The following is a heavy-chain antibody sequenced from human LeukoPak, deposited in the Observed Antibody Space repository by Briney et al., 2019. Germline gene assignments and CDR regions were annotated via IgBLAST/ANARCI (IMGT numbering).Heavy chain of an antibody. D-gene: IGHD2-2*01. CDR1: GGSISSGNYY. J-gene: IGHJ4*02. Sequence: SETLSLTCTVSGGSISSGNYYWSWIRQHPGQGLEWIGYIYYSGSTYYNPSLKSRVIISVDTSKNQFSLKLSSVTAADTAVYYRAREKAGSTSSIDYWGQGTLVTVSS. CDR2: IYYSGST. V-gene: IGHV4-31*03. CDR3: AREKAGSTSSIDY.